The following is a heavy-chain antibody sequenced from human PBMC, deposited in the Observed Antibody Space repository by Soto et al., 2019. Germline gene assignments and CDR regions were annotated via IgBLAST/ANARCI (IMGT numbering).Heavy chain of an antibody. D-gene: IGHD2-8*01. CDR3: ARGRVYPDTQVSNYYYYGVDV. V-gene: IGHV4-59*01. CDR1: GGSISTYY. Sequence: SETLSLTCTVSGGSISTYYWSWIRQPPGKGLEWIGYIFYSGSTKYNPSLKSRVTISIDTSKNQFSLKVSSVTAADTAVYYCARGRVYPDTQVSNYYYYGVDVWGQGTRVTVSS. CDR2: IFYSGST. J-gene: IGHJ6*02.